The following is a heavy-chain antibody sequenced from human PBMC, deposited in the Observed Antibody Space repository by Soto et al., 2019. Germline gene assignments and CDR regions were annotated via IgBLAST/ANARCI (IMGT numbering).Heavy chain of an antibody. Sequence: GGSLRLSCAASGFTFSSFEMHWVRQAAGKGLECVSYISGSGNTIYHADSVKGRFTISRDNAKNSLSLQVNSLRAEDTAVYYCARESGDFWGGYYPTPGMDVWGQGTTVTVS. CDR2: ISGSGNTI. J-gene: IGHJ6*02. CDR1: GFTFSSFE. CDR3: ARESGDFWGGYYPTPGMDV. D-gene: IGHD3-3*01. V-gene: IGHV3-48*03.